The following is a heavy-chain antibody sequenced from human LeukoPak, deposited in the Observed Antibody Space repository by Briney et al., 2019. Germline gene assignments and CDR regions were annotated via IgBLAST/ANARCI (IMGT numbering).Heavy chain of an antibody. CDR3: ARDPARWCSSTSCYGGAFDY. CDR1: GFTFSSYS. Sequence: AGGSLRLSCAASGFTFSSYSMNWVRQAPGKGLEWVSYISSISSTIYYADSVKGRFTISRDNDKNSLYLQMNSLRAEDTAVYYCARDPARWCSSTSCYGGAFDYWGQGTLVTVSS. J-gene: IGHJ4*02. CDR2: ISSISSTI. V-gene: IGHV3-48*01. D-gene: IGHD2-2*01.